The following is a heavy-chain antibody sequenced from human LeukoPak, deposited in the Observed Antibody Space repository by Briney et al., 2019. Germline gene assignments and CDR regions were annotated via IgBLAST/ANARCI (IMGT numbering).Heavy chain of an antibody. CDR3: ARKVRSSLYNWFDP. Sequence: SETLSLTCTVSGGSISDYHWNWIRQPPGKTLEWIGSIYYSGSTSYNPSPKSRVTISVDTSKNQFSLNLNSVTAADTAVYYCARKVRSSLYNWFDPWGQGTLVTVSS. CDR1: GGSISDYH. CDR2: IYYSGST. J-gene: IGHJ5*02. D-gene: IGHD6-6*01. V-gene: IGHV4-59*08.